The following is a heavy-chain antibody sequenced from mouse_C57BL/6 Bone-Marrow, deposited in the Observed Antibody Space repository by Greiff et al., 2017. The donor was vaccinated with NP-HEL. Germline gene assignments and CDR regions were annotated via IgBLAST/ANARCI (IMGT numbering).Heavy chain of an antibody. J-gene: IGHJ2*01. CDR2: IYPSDSET. V-gene: IGHV1-61*01. D-gene: IGHD3-2*02. CDR3: ARGDSSGRDYFDY. Sequence: VQLQQPGAELVRPGSSVKLSCKASGYTFTSYWMDWVKQRPGQGLEWIGNIYPSDSETHYNQKFKDKATLTVDKSSSTAYMQLSSLTSEDSAVYYCARGDSSGRDYFDYWGQGTTLTVSS. CDR1: GYTFTSYW.